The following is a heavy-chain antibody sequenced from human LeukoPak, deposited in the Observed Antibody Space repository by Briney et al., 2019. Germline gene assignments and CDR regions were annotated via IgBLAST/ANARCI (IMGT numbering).Heavy chain of an antibody. CDR3: ASEYYYDSSGYYDNYMDV. D-gene: IGHD3-22*01. CDR2: IIPIFGTA. Sequence: SVKVSCKASGGTFSSYAISWVRQAPGQGLEWMRRIIPIFGTANYAQKFQGRVTITTDESTSTAYMELSSLRSEDTAVYYCASEYYYDSSGYYDNYMDVWGKGTTVTASS. V-gene: IGHV1-69*05. CDR1: GGTFSSYA. J-gene: IGHJ6*03.